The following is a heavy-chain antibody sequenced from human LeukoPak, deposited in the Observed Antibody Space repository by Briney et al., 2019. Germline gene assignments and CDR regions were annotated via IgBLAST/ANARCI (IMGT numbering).Heavy chain of an antibody. CDR1: GYTFTGYY. CDR2: ISAYNGNT. D-gene: IGHD5-18*01. CDR3: ARDKEDTASWGLYYYYMDV. Sequence: ASVKVPCKASGYTFTGYYMHWVRQAPGQGLEWMGWISAYNGNTNYAQKPQGRVTMTTDTSTSTAYMELRSLRSDDTAVYYCARDKEDTASWGLYYYYMDVWGKGTTATVSS. J-gene: IGHJ6*03. V-gene: IGHV1-18*04.